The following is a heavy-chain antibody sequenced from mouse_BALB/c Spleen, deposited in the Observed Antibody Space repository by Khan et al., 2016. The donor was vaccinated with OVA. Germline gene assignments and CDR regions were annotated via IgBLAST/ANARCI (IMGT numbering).Heavy chain of an antibody. D-gene: IGHD2-4*01. J-gene: IGHJ3*01. CDR1: GFSLTTYG. V-gene: IGHV2-2*02. Sequence: QVQLQQPGPGLVQPSQSLSITCTVSGFSLTTYGVHWVRQSPGKGLEWLGVIWSGGITDYNAPFISRLSISKDNSKSQVFFKMNSLQANDTAIYYCARNYDYDEGLAYWGQGTRVTVSA. CDR2: IWSGGIT. CDR3: ARNYDYDEGLAY.